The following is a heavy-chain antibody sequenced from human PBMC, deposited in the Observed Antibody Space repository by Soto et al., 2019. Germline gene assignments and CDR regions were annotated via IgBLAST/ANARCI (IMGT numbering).Heavy chain of an antibody. J-gene: IGHJ4*02. CDR3: ARDRGYYGSGSPC. CDR2: IYSGGST. D-gene: IGHD3-10*01. Sequence: ESGGGLVQPGGSLRLSCAASGFTVSSNYMSWVRQAPGKGLEWVSVIYSGGSTYYADSVKGRFTISRYNSKNTLYLQMNSLRAEDTAVYYCARDRGYYGSGSPCWGQGTLVTVSS. CDR1: GFTVSSNY. V-gene: IGHV3-66*01.